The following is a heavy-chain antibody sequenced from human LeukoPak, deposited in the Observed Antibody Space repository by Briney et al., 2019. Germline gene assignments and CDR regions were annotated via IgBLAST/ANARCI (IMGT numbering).Heavy chain of an antibody. Sequence: GGSLRLSCAASGFTFDNYGMSWVRQAPGKGLEWVSAIDENGSSKDYAGSVKGRFTISRDNAKSSLVLQMNSLTAGDTALYYCARGAFDVWGQGTMVAVSS. CDR1: GFTFDNYG. V-gene: IGHV3-20*04. CDR3: ARGAFDV. CDR2: IDENGSSK. J-gene: IGHJ3*01.